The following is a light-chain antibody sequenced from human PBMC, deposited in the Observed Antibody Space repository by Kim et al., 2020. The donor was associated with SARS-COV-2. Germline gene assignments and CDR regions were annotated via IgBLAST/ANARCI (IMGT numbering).Light chain of an antibody. J-gene: IGKJ1*01. Sequence: EIVMTQSPATLSVSPGESATLSCRASQNVRTNIAWYQQKPGQGPRLLIYGASTRATGVPARFSGSPSGTEFTLTISSLQSEEFAVYYCQQWQDWPQTFGQGTKVDIK. CDR3: QQWQDWPQT. CDR2: GAS. V-gene: IGKV3-15*01. CDR1: QNVRTN.